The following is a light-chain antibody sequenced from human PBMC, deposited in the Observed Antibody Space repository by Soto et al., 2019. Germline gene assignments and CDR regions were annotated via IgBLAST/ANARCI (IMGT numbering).Light chain of an antibody. CDR1: TGAVTSGHF. J-gene: IGLJ3*02. CDR3: LLSYSGVRV. V-gene: IGLV7-46*01. CDR2: DTS. Sequence: QAVVTQEPSLTVSAGETVTLTCASCTGAVTSGHFPFWFQQRPGQALRTLIYDTSNKHSSTPARFSGSLLGGKAALTLSGAQPEDQADYYCLLSYSGVRVFGGGTKLTVL.